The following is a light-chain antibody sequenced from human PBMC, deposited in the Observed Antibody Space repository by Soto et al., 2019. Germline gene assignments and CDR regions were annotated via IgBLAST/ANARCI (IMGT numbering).Light chain of an antibody. Sequence: QSALTQPASVSGSPGQSITISCTGTSSDIGNYNLVSWYQQHPGKAPKLMIYEGNKRPSGVSNRFSGSKSGNTASLTISGLQAEDESDYYCCSYAGSTTGVFGGGTKVTVL. J-gene: IGLJ3*02. CDR3: CSYAGSTTGV. V-gene: IGLV2-23*01. CDR2: EGN. CDR1: SSDIGNYNL.